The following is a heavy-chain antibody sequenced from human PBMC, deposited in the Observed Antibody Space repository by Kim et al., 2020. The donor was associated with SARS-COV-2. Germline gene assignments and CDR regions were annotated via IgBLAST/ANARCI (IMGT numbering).Heavy chain of an antibody. CDR1: GYTFTSYG. V-gene: IGHV1-18*01. D-gene: IGHD3-22*01. CDR2: ISAYNGNT. Sequence: ASVKVSCKASGYTFTSYGISWVRQAPGQGLEWMGWISAYNGNTNYAQKLQGRVTMTTDTSTSKAYMELRSLRSDDTAEYYCARDWDYYDSSGYFPWFDPWGQGTLVTVSS. CDR3: ARDWDYYDSSGYFPWFDP. J-gene: IGHJ5*02.